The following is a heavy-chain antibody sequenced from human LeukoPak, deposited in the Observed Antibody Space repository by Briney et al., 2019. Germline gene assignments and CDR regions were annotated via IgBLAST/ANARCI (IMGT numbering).Heavy chain of an antibody. D-gene: IGHD7-27*01. CDR3: ARGALGYYFDY. V-gene: IGHV4-59*01. J-gene: IGHJ4*02. Sequence: SETLSLTCTVSGGSISSYYWSWIRQPPAKGLEWIGYIYYSGSTNYNPSLKSRVTISVDTSKNQFSLKLSSVTAADTAVYYCARGALGYYFDYWGQGTLVTVSS. CDR2: IYYSGST. CDR1: GGSISSYY.